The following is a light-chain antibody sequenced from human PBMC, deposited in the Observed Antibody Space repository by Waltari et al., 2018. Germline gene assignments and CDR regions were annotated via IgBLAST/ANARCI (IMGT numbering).Light chain of an antibody. J-gene: IGLJ1*01. CDR3: CSYAGSPYV. Sequence: QSALTQPVSVAGSPGQSITIPCNGTSSDVGTYDLVSWYQQHPGKAPKLMIYEVSKRPSGVSDRFSGSKSGNTASLTISGLQAEDEADYYCCSYAGSPYVFGTGTKVTVL. CDR2: EVS. V-gene: IGLV2-23*02. CDR1: SSDVGTYDL.